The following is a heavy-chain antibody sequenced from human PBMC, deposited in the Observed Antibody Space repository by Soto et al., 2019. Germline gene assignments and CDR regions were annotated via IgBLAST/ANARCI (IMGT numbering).Heavy chain of an antibody. CDR3: ARDLPTVYDSSGYYSWFDP. J-gene: IGHJ5*02. CDR1: GYTFTSYG. CDR2: ISAYNGNT. Sequence: GASVKVSCKASGYTFTSYGISWVRQAPGQGLEWMGWISAYNGNTNYAQKLQGRVTMTTDTSTSTAYMELRSLRSEDTAVYYCARDLPTVYDSSGYYSWFDPWGQGTLVTVSS. D-gene: IGHD3-22*01. V-gene: IGHV1-18*04.